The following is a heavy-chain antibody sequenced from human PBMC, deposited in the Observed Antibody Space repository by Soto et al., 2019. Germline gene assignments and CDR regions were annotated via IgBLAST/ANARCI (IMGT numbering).Heavy chain of an antibody. D-gene: IGHD3-22*01. V-gene: IGHV3-30-3*01. CDR3: ARDGNTYYYDRQDY. J-gene: IGHJ4*02. Sequence: QVQLVESGGGVVQPGRSLRLSCAASGFTFSTYAMNWVRQAPGKGLEWVALISYDGSNKYYEDSVKSRFTISRDNSKNTLYLQMNSLRGEDTAVYYCARDGNTYYYDRQDYWGQGSLVTVSS. CDR1: GFTFSTYA. CDR2: ISYDGSNK.